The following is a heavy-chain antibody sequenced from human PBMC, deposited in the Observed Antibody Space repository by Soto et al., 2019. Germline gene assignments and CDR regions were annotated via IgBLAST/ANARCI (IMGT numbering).Heavy chain of an antibody. Sequence: GGSRRLSCAAAGFTFSSYAMHWVRQAPGKGLEYVSAISTNGGSTFYANSVKGRFTISRDNSKNTLYLQMGSLRAEDMAVYYCARSYSSGWFNWFDPWGQGTLVTVSS. CDR2: ISTNGGST. D-gene: IGHD6-19*01. V-gene: IGHV3-64*01. CDR1: GFTFSSYA. J-gene: IGHJ5*02. CDR3: ARSYSSGWFNWFDP.